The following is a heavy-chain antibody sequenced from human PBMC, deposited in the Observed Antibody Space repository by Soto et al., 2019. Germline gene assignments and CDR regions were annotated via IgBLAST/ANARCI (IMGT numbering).Heavy chain of an antibody. Sequence: EASVKVSCKFSGYTLTELSMHWVRQAPGKGLEWMGGFDPEDGETIYAQKFQGRVTMTEDTSTDTAYMELSSLRSEDTAVYYCARAHYGDYGYGMDVWGQGTTVTVSS. J-gene: IGHJ6*02. CDR2: FDPEDGET. CDR1: GYTLTELS. V-gene: IGHV1-24*01. D-gene: IGHD4-17*01. CDR3: ARAHYGDYGYGMDV.